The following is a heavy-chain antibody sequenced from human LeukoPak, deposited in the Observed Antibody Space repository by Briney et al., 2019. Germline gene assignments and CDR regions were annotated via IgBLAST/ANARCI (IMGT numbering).Heavy chain of an antibody. CDR1: GFPFRSYS. D-gene: IGHD1-26*01. Sequence: GGSLRLSCAPSGFPFRSYSMNWVRQAPGKGLEWVSSICSRSSYIYYADSEKGRLTTSRDNAKNSLYLQMNSLRAEDTAVYYGAKGSGWEMSYYYYYMDVWGKGTTVTISS. CDR2: ICSRSSYI. J-gene: IGHJ6*03. V-gene: IGHV3-21*01. CDR3: AKGSGWEMSYYYYYMDV.